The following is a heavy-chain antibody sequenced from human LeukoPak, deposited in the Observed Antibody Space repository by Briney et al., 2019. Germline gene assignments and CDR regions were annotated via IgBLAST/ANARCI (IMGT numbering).Heavy chain of an antibody. CDR3: ARDLGVMTRHQNWFDP. J-gene: IGHJ5*02. CDR1: GFTFSDYY. D-gene: IGHD3-16*01. V-gene: IGHV3-11*01. CDR2: ISSSGSTI. Sequence: PGGSLRLSCAASGFTFSDYYMSWIRQAPGKGLEWVSYISSSGSTIYYADSVKGRFTISRDNAKNSLYLQMNSLRAEDAAVYYCARDLGVMTRHQNWFDPWGQGTLVTVSS.